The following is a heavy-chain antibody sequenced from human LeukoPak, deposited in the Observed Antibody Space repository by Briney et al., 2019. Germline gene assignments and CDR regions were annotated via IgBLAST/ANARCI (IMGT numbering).Heavy chain of an antibody. CDR2: IYYSGST. CDR1: GGSISSYY. V-gene: IGHV4-59*01. J-gene: IGHJ4*02. CDR3: ARGAYDFWSGYTLDY. D-gene: IGHD3-3*01. Sequence: SETLSLTCTVSGGSISSYYWSWIRQPLGKGLEWIGYIYYSGSTNYNPSLKSRVTISVDTSKNQFSLKLSSVTAADTAVYYCARGAYDFWSGYTLDYWGQGTLVTVSS.